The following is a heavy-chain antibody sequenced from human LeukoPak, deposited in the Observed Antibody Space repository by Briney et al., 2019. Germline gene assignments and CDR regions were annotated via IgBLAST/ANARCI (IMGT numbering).Heavy chain of an antibody. V-gene: IGHV3-30*04. CDR2: ISYDGSNK. Sequence: SGRSLRLSCAASGFTFSSYAMHWVRQAPGKGLGWVAVISYDGSNKYYADSVKGRFTISRDNSKNTLYLQMNSLRAEDTAVYYCARGGVDYYGSGTYYLMYYFDYWGQGALVTVSS. CDR1: GFTFSSYA. CDR3: ARGGVDYYGSGTYYLMYYFDY. J-gene: IGHJ4*02. D-gene: IGHD3-10*01.